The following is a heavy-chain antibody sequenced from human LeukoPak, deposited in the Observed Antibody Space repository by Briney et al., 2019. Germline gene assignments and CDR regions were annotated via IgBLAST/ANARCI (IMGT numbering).Heavy chain of an antibody. CDR3: AKQTTGYSGSGVGY. J-gene: IGHJ4*02. V-gene: IGHV3-23*01. D-gene: IGHD3-10*01. CDR2: ISDSGDRA. Sequence: PGGSLRLSCAASGFTFSSYAMSWVRQAPGKGLEWVSGISDSGDRAHYADSVKGRFTISRDNSKNTLYLQMNSLRAEDTAVYFCAKQTTGYSGSGVGYWGQGTLVTVSS. CDR1: GFTFSSYA.